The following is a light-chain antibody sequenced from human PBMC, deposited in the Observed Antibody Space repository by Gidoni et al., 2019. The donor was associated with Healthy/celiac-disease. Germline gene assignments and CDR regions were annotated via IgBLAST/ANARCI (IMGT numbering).Light chain of an antibody. CDR2: GAS. J-gene: IGKJ3*01. V-gene: IGKV3-15*01. CDR3: QQYNNWPPPFT. CDR1: QSVSSN. Sequence: EIVMQPSPATLSVSPGERAPLSCRASQSVSSNLAWYQQKPGQAPRLLIYGASTRATGIPARFSGSGSGTEFTLTISSLQSEDFAVYYCQQYNNWPPPFTFGPGTKVDIK.